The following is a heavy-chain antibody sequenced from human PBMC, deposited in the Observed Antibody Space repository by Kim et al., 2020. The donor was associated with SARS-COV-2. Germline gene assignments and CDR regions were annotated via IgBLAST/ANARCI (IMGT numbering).Heavy chain of an antibody. V-gene: IGHV1-69*13. CDR1: GGTFSSYA. D-gene: IGHD2-2*01. CDR3: ARSAPEYCSSTSYYARFYWFDP. CDR2: IIPIFGTA. J-gene: IGHJ5*02. Sequence: SVKVSCKASGGTFSSYAISWVRQAPGQGLEWMGGIIPIFGTANYAQKFQGRVTITADESTSTAYMELSSLRSQDTAVYYCARSAPEYCSSTSYYARFYWFDPWGQGTLVTVSS.